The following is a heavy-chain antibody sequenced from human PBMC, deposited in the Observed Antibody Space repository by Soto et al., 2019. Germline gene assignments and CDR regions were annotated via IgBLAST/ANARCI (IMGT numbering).Heavy chain of an antibody. D-gene: IGHD6-19*01. Sequence: QVQLVESGGGVVQPGRSLRLSCAASGFTFSSYGMHWVRQAPGKGLEWVAVIWYDGSNKYYADSVKGRLTISRDNSKNTLYLQMHSRRAEDTAVYYCARERQWLVNFDYWGQGTLVTVSS. CDR1: GFTFSSYG. V-gene: IGHV3-33*01. CDR3: ARERQWLVNFDY. J-gene: IGHJ4*02. CDR2: IWYDGSNK.